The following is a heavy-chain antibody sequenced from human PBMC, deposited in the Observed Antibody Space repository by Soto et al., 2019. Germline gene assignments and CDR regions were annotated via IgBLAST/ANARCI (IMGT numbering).Heavy chain of an antibody. Sequence: QVQLQQWGAGLLKPSETLSLTCAVYGGSFSGYYWSWIRQPPGTGMEWIGAINHSGSTNYNPSLKSRFSISGDTSNNQFSLKLRSVTDADTAGYYCARGGAHSYGSGSSGPVGYWGQGTLVTVSS. CDR2: INHSGST. CDR1: GGSFSGYY. CDR3: ARGGAHSYGSGSSGPVGY. V-gene: IGHV4-34*01. D-gene: IGHD3-10*01. J-gene: IGHJ4*02.